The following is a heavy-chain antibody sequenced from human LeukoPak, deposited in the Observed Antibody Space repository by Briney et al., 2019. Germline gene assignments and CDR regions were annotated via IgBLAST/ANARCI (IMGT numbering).Heavy chain of an antibody. CDR1: GDSVSSGNYF. CDR3: ARTDSGSRGGFDY. J-gene: IGHJ4*02. D-gene: IGHD1-26*01. Sequence: PSQTLSLTCSVSGDSVSSGNYFWTWIRQPPGKGLEWIGYIYYSGSTYYNPSRKSRVTMSVDTSKNQFSLKLSSVTAVDTAVYYCARTDSGSRGGFDYWGQGTLVTVSS. V-gene: IGHV4-28*02. CDR2: IYYSGST.